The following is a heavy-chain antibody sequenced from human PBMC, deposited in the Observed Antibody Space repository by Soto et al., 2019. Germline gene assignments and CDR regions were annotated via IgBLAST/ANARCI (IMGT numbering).Heavy chain of an antibody. CDR1: GGTFSSYA. Sequence: QVQLVQSGAEVKKPGSSVKVSCKASGGTFSSYAISWVRQAPGQGLEWMGGIIPIFGTANYAQKFQGRVTITADESTSTAYMELSSPRSEDTAVYYCARPVPGWSGYYRHWFDPWGQGTLVTVSS. D-gene: IGHD3-3*01. CDR3: ARPVPGWSGYYRHWFDP. CDR2: IIPIFGTA. V-gene: IGHV1-69*12. J-gene: IGHJ5*02.